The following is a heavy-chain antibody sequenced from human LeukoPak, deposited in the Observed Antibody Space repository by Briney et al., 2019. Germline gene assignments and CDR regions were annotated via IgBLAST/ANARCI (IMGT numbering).Heavy chain of an antibody. CDR2: IYYSGST. CDR1: GGSISSYY. Sequence: SETLSLTCTVSGGSISSYYWSWIRQPPGKGLEWIGYIYYSGSTNYNPSLKSRVTISVDTSKNQFSPKLSSVTAADTAVYYCARARYYCDSSGYYSDAFDIWGQGTMVTVSS. D-gene: IGHD3-22*01. J-gene: IGHJ3*02. CDR3: ARARYYCDSSGYYSDAFDI. V-gene: IGHV4-59*01.